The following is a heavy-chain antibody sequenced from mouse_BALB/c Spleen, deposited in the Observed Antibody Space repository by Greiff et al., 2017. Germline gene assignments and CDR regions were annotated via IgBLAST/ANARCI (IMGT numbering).Heavy chain of an antibody. CDR1: GFSLTGYG. Sequence: VQLQQSGPGLVAPSQSLSITCTVSGFSLTGYGVNWVRQPPGKGLEWLGMIWGDGSTDYNSALKSRLSISKDNSKSQVFLKMNSLQTDDTARYYCARDWGYIYYAMDYWGQGTSVTVSS. J-gene: IGHJ4*01. V-gene: IGHV2-6-7*01. CDR3: ARDWGYIYYAMDY. D-gene: IGHD3-1*01. CDR2: IWGDGST.